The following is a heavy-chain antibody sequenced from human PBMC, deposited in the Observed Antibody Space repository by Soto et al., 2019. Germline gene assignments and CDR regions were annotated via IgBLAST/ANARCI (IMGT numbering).Heavy chain of an antibody. CDR1: GYTFTSYG. D-gene: IGHD6-13*01. CDR3: ARAPESGTRYFDL. V-gene: IGHV1-18*01. Sequence: QVQLVQSGAEVKKPGASVKVSCKASGYTFTSYGISWVRQAPGQGLEWMGWISAYNGNTKYAQKLQGRVTMTTDTYTSTAYMELRSLRSAGTAVYYCARAPESGTRYFDLWGRGTLVTVSS. CDR2: ISAYNGNT. J-gene: IGHJ2*01.